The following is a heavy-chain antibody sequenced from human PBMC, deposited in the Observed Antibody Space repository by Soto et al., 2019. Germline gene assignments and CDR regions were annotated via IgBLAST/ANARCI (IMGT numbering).Heavy chain of an antibody. Sequence: QVQLQESGPGLVKPSETLSLTCTVSGGSISSYCGSWIRQPPGKGLEWIGYIYYSGSTNYNPSLKSRVTISVDTSKNQFSLKLSSVTAADTAVYYCARVRGYSYGYGSFDYWGQGTLVTVSS. D-gene: IGHD5-18*01. CDR3: ARVRGYSYGYGSFDY. J-gene: IGHJ4*02. V-gene: IGHV4-59*01. CDR2: IYYSGST. CDR1: GGSISSYC.